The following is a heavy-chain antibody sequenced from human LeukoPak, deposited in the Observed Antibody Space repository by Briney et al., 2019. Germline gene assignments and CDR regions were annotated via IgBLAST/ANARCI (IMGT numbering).Heavy chain of an antibody. D-gene: IGHD2-15*01. CDR2: INPNSGGT. J-gene: IGHJ4*02. V-gene: IGHV1-2*02. CDR3: ARDLEGYCSGGTCYFDY. Sequence: ASVKVSCKASGYTFTGYYMHWVRQAPGQGCEWMGWINPNSGGTNYAQKFQGRVTIIRDTSISTAYMELSSLRSDDTAVYYCARDLEGYCSGGTCYFDYWGQGTLVTVSS. CDR1: GYTFTGYY.